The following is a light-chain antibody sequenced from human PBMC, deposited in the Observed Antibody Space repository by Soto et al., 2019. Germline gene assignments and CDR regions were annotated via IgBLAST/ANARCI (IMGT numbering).Light chain of an antibody. Sequence: EIVMTQSPATLSVSPGERATLSCRASQSVSTNLAWYQQKPGQAPRLLIYGASTRATGIPGRFSGSGSETEFTLTISSLQSEDFALYYCQQYNNWPRTFGQGTKVEIK. J-gene: IGKJ1*01. CDR1: QSVSTN. V-gene: IGKV3-15*01. CDR3: QQYNNWPRT. CDR2: GAS.